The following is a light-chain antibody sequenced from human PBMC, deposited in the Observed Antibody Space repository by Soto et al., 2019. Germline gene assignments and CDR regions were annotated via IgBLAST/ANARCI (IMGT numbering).Light chain of an antibody. CDR3: QQYGSSPRT. V-gene: IGKV3-20*01. Sequence: EIVLTQSPGTLSLSPGERATLSCRASQSVSSSYLAWYQQKPGQAPRLLIYGASSRATGIPDRFSGSGSGTDFTLTISRLEPEDFAVYYCQQYGSSPRTFGKGPRWIS. CDR1: QSVSSSY. CDR2: GAS. J-gene: IGKJ1*01.